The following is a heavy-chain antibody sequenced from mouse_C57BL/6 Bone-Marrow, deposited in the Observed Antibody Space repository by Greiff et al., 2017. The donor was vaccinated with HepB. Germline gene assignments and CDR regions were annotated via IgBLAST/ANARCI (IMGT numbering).Heavy chain of an antibody. J-gene: IGHJ3*01. CDR1: GFTFSSYA. Sequence: EVQRVESGGGLVKPGGSLKLSCAASGFTFSSYAMSWVRQTPEKRLEWVATISDGGSYTYYPDNVKGRFTISRDNAKNNLYLQMSHLKSEDTAMYYCARDRRYYYGSRGRFAYWGQGTLVTVSA. CDR2: ISDGGSYT. CDR3: ARDRRYYYGSRGRFAY. V-gene: IGHV5-4*01. D-gene: IGHD1-1*01.